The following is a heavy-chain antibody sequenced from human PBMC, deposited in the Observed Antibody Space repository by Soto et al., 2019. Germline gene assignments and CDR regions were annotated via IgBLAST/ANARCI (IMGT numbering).Heavy chain of an antibody. CDR2: ISYDGSNK. V-gene: IGHV3-30-3*01. CDR1: GFTFSSYA. D-gene: IGHD6-19*01. Sequence: GGSLRLSCAASGFTFSSYAMHWVRQAPGKGLEWVAVISYDGSNKYYADSVKGRFTISRDNSKNTLYLQMNSLRAEDTAVYYRARPRGVVVSSGWYDGMDVWGQGTTVTVSS. J-gene: IGHJ6*02. CDR3: ARPRGVVVSSGWYDGMDV.